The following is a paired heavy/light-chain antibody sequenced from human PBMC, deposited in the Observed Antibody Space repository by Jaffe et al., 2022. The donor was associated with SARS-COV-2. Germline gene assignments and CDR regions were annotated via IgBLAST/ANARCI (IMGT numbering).Heavy chain of an antibody. D-gene: IGHD3-10*02. CDR3: ARNVRSMAWNWLDP. Sequence: QAQLVQSGAEVRKPGASVRISCTESGDTFTSDSFHWVRQAPGQGLEWMGVISPSGGSTTFAQKMQGRLTMTSDMSTRTVYMELSSLRFEDTAVYFCARNVRSMAWNWLDPWGQGTLVTVSS. V-gene: IGHV1-46*04. CDR1: GDTFTSDS. J-gene: IGHJ5*02. CDR2: ISPSGGST.
Light chain of an antibody. J-gene: IGKJ1*01. Sequence: DIQVTQSPSSLSASVGERVTITCRASENINNFLNWYQQKPGKGPEVLIYAVLNRQDGVPSRFSGSGSGTEFTLTIISLQPEDLGTYYCQQSYSTPPTFGQGTKVEVK. CDR2: AVL. CDR1: ENINNF. CDR3: QQSYSTPPT. V-gene: IGKV1-39*01.